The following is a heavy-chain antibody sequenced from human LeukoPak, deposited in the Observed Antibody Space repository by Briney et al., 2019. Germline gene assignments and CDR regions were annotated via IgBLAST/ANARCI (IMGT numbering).Heavy chain of an antibody. Sequence: QPGGSLRLSCAASGFTFDDYAMHWVRQAPGKGLEWVSGISRNSGSIGYADSVKGRFTISRDNAKNSLYLQMNSLRAEDTALYYCAKDYASGWLNLYFDYWGQGTLVTVSS. V-gene: IGHV3-9*01. CDR3: AKDYASGWLNLYFDY. D-gene: IGHD6-19*01. CDR1: GFTFDDYA. CDR2: ISRNSGSI. J-gene: IGHJ4*02.